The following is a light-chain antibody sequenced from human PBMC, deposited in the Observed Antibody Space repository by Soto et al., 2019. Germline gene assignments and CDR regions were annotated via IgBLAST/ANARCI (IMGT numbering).Light chain of an antibody. V-gene: IGLV2-14*03. CDR2: AVS. Sequence: QSVLTQPASVSGSPGQSITISCSGTSSDIGSYDHVAWYQQFPGKSPKLIIYAVSDRPSGVSDRLSGSKSGISASLTISGLQTEDEADYYCISSTDRQSYLFGTGTKVTV. CDR3: ISSTDRQSYL. CDR1: SSDIGSYDH. J-gene: IGLJ1*01.